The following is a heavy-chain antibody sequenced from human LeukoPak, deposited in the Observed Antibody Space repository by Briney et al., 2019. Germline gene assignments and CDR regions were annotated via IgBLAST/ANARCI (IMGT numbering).Heavy chain of an antibody. CDR2: IIPTLEIA. V-gene: IGHV1-69*04. Sequence: ASVKVSCKASGGTFSSYAISWVRQAPGQGLGWMGRIIPTLEIANYAQKFQGRITITADESTSTAYMELSSLRPEDTAVYYCARVISGTWLWFWGQGTLVTVSS. CDR1: GGTFSSYA. CDR3: ARVISGTWLWF. D-gene: IGHD1-14*01. J-gene: IGHJ4*02.